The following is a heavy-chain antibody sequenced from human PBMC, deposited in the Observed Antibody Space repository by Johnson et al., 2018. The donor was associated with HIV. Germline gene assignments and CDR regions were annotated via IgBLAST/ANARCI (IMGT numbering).Heavy chain of an antibody. D-gene: IGHD3-22*01. CDR2: IYSGGST. V-gene: IGHV3-66*01. Sequence: MQLVESGGGLMQPGGSLRLSCAASGFTVSSNYMSWVRQAPGKGLEWVSVIYSGGSTYYADSVKGRFTISRDNSKNTLYLQMNSLRAEDTAVYYCARRFYDSSGAGFDIWGQGTMVTVSS. CDR3: ARRFYDSSGAGFDI. J-gene: IGHJ3*02. CDR1: GFTVSSNY.